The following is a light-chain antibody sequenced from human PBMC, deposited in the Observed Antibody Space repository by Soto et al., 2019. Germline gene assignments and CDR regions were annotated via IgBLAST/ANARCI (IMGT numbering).Light chain of an antibody. CDR1: QSISSY. CDR2: AAS. J-gene: IGKJ3*01. V-gene: IGKV1-16*01. Sequence: DIQMTQSPSSLSASVGDRVTITCRASQSISSYLNWYQQKPGKAPKLLIYAASSLQSGVPSRFSGSGSGTESTLTISSLQPDDFATYYCQHYNSYPRTFGPGTKVDIK. CDR3: QHYNSYPRT.